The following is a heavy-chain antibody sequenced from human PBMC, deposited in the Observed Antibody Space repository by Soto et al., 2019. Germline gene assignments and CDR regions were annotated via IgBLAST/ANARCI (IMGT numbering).Heavy chain of an antibody. CDR3: ARDLGNSPVYYYGMDV. CDR1: GGTFSSYA. Sequence: SLKVSCRSSGGTFSSYAISWVRQAPGQGLEWMGGIIPIFGTANYAQKFQGRVTITADESTSTAYMELSSLRSEDTAVYYCARDLGNSPVYYYGMDVWGQGTKVTVSS. CDR2: IIPIFGTA. D-gene: IGHD4-4*01. J-gene: IGHJ6*02. V-gene: IGHV1-69*13.